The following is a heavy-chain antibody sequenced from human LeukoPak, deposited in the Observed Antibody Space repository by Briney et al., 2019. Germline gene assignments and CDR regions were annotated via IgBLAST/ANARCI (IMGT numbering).Heavy chain of an antibody. J-gene: IGHJ3*02. Sequence: PGGSLRLSCAASGFTFSSYAMSWVRQAPGKGLEWVSAISGSGGSTYYADSVKGRFTISRDNSKNTLYLQMNSLRAEDTAVYYCAKAYGDSSGYYYSLDAFDIWGQGTMVTVSS. CDR3: AKAYGDSSGYYYSLDAFDI. D-gene: IGHD3-22*01. CDR1: GFTFSSYA. V-gene: IGHV3-23*01. CDR2: ISGSGGST.